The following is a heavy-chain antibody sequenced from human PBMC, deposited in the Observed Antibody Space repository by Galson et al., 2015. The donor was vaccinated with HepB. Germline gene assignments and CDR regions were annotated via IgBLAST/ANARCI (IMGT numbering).Heavy chain of an antibody. CDR2: ISSSSTI. J-gene: IGHJ4*02. CDR1: GFTFSSYS. Sequence: SLRLSCAASGFTFSSYSMNWVRQAPGKGLEWVSYISSSSTIYYADSVKGRFTISRDNAKNSLYLQMNSLRAEDTAVYYCARDWGYCSGGSCYGVDYWGQGTLVTVSS. CDR3: ARDWGYCSGGSCYGVDY. V-gene: IGHV3-48*04. D-gene: IGHD2-15*01.